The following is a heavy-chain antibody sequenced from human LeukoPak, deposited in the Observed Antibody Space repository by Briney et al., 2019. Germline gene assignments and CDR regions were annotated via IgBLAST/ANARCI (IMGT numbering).Heavy chain of an antibody. CDR3: AAQWLGTIHWFDP. CDR1: GGSFSGYY. CDR2: INHSGST. D-gene: IGHD6-19*01. J-gene: IGHJ5*02. V-gene: IGHV4-34*01. Sequence: SETLSLTCAVYGGSFSGYYWSWIRQPLGKGLGWIGEINHSGSTTYNPSLKSRVTISVDTSKNQFSLKLRSVTAADTAVYYCAAQWLGTIHWFDPWGQGTLVTVSS.